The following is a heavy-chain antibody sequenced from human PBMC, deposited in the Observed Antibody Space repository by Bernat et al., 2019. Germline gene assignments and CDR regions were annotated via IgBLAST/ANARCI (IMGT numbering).Heavy chain of an antibody. J-gene: IGHJ3*02. CDR2: ISYDGSNK. Sequence: VQLVESGGGLVQPGGSLRLSCAASGFTVSSNYMSWVRQAPGKGLGWVAVISYDGSNKYYADSVKGRFTISRDNSKNTLYLQMNSLRAEDTAVYYCASIVLMVYATDTAFDIWGQGTMVTVSS. V-gene: IGHV3-30-3*01. CDR3: ASIVLMVYATDTAFDI. CDR1: GFTVSSNY. D-gene: IGHD2-8*01.